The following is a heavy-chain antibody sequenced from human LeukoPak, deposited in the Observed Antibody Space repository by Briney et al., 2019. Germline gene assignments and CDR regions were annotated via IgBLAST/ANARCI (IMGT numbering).Heavy chain of an antibody. J-gene: IGHJ3*02. D-gene: IGHD2-15*01. CDR3: AKVLITDPDDAAFDI. CDR1: GFPFSSYA. CDR2: ISGCGGST. V-gene: IGHV3-23*01. Sequence: PGGSLRLSCAASGFPFSSYAMSWVGQAPGRGVEGVSAISGCGGSTYYADSVKGRFTISRDNSKNTLYLQMNSLRAEDTAVYYCAKVLITDPDDAAFDIWGQGTMVTVSS.